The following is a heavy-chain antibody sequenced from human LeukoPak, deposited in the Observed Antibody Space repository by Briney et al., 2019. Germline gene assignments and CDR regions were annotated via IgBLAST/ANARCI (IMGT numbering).Heavy chain of an antibody. Sequence: PGRSLRLSCAASGFTFSSYGMHWVRQAPGKGLEWVSSITGSGGSTYYADSVKGRFTISRDNSKNTLYLQMISLRAEDTAVYFCAKDRAPFDYWGQGTLVTVSS. D-gene: IGHD3-10*01. V-gene: IGHV3-23*01. J-gene: IGHJ4*02. CDR2: ITGSGGST. CDR1: GFTFSSYG. CDR3: AKDRAPFDY.